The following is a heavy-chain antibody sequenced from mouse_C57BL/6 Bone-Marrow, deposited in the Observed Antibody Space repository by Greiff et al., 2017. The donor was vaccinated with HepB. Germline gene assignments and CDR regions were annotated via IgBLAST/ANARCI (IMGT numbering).Heavy chain of an antibody. CDR2: IHPNSGST. CDR3: AKPPYYYGSSQYYFDY. Sequence: VKLQQPGAELVKPGASVKLSCKASGYTFTSYWMHWVKQRPGQGLEWIGMIHPNSGSTNYNEKFKSKATLTVDKSSSTAYMQLSSLTSEDSAVYYCAKPPYYYGSSQYYFDYWGQGTTLTVSS. V-gene: IGHV1-64*01. D-gene: IGHD1-1*01. J-gene: IGHJ2*01. CDR1: GYTFTSYW.